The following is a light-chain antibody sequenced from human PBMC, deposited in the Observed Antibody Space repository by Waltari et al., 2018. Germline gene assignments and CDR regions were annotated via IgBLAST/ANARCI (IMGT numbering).Light chain of an antibody. V-gene: IGKV3-20*01. CDR1: QSLGNNY. CDR2: AAS. CDR3: QQYASSVLYT. J-gene: IGKJ2*01. Sequence: VLTQSPGTLSLSPGDRASLSCKASQSLGNNYLAWYQQKPGQAPRLLIYAASSRAAGIPDRVSGSGSGTDFTLTIRRLEPEDFAVYYCQQYASSVLYTFGQGTKLEIK.